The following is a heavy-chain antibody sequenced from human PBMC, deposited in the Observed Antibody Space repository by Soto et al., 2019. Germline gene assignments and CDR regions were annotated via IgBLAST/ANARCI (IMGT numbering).Heavy chain of an antibody. Sequence: SETLSLTCAVYGGSFSGYYWSWIRQPPGKGLEWIGEINHSGSTNYNPSLTSRVTISLDTSKNQFSLKLSSVTAADTAVYYCASGRVVTARGGPHYYGMDVWGQGTKVTVYS. CDR1: GGSFSGYY. J-gene: IGHJ6*02. CDR3: ASGRVVTARGGPHYYGMDV. CDR2: INHSGST. V-gene: IGHV4-34*01. D-gene: IGHD2-2*01.